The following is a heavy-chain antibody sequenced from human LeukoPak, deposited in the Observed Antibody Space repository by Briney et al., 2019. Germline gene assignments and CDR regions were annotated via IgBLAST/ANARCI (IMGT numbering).Heavy chain of an antibody. V-gene: IGHV1-2*02. Sequence: ASVTVSCKASGYTFTGYYMHWVRQAPGQGLEWMGWINPNSGGTNYAQKFRGRVTMTRDTSISTAYMELSRLRSDDTAVYYCARLAAAGIPNYYYYMDVWGKGTTVTVS. CDR2: INPNSGGT. J-gene: IGHJ6*03. CDR1: GYTFTGYY. CDR3: ARLAAAGIPNYYYYMDV. D-gene: IGHD6-13*01.